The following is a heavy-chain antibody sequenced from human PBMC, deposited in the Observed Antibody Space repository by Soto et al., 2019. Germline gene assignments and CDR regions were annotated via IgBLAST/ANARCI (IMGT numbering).Heavy chain of an antibody. CDR3: ARGGYSDYDHYYFDY. D-gene: IGHD5-12*01. V-gene: IGHV1-69*02. CDR1: GGTFSSYT. Sequence: QVQLVQSGAEVKKPGSSVKVSCKASGGTFSSYTISWVRQAPGQGLEWMGRIIPILGIANYAQKFQGRVTITADKSTSTAYMELSSLRSEDTAVYYCARGGYSDYDHYYFDYWGQGTLVTVSS. J-gene: IGHJ4*02. CDR2: IIPILGIA.